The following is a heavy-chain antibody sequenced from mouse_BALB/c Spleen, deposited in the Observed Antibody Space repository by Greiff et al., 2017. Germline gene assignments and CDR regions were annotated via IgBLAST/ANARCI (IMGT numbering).Heavy chain of an antibody. CDR1: GYTFTDYE. J-gene: IGHJ3*01. CDR2: IDPETGGT. Sequence: QVQLKQSGAELVRPGASVTLSCKASGYTFTDYEMHWVKQTPVHGLEWIGAIDPETGGTAYNQKFKGQATLTADKSSSTAYMELRSLTSEDSAVYYCTRRSFYYDYDGFAYWGQGTLVTVSA. CDR3: TRRSFYYDYDGFAY. V-gene: IGHV1-15*01. D-gene: IGHD2-4*01.